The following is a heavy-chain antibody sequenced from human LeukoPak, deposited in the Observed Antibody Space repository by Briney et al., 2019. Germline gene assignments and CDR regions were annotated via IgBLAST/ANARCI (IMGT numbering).Heavy chain of an antibody. CDR3: ARHKDYYYSYMDV. CDR1: GVSISSSSYY. CDR2: IYYSGST. V-gene: IGHV4-39*01. Sequence: SETLSLTCTVSGVSISSSSYYWGWIRQPPGKGLEWIGSIYYSGSTYYNPSLQSRVTISVDTSKNQFSLKLSSVTAADTAVYYCARHKDYYYSYMDVWGKGTTVTISS. J-gene: IGHJ6*03.